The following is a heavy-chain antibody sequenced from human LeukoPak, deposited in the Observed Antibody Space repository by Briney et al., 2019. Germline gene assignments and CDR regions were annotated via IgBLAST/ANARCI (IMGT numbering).Heavy chain of an antibody. CDR2: IYSGGST. V-gene: IGHV3-53*01. Sequence: GGSLRLSCAASGFTVSSNYMSWVRQGPGKGLEWASVIYSGGSTYYADSVKGRFAISRDNSKNTLYLQMNSLRAEDTAVYYCARERGVGGSGTLDYWGQGTLVAVSS. D-gene: IGHD3-10*01. J-gene: IGHJ4*02. CDR3: ARERGVGGSGTLDY. CDR1: GFTVSSNY.